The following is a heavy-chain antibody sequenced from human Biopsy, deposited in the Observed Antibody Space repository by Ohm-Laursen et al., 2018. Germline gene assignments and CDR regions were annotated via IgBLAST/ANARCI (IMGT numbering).Heavy chain of an antibody. J-gene: IGHJ4*02. Sequence: GSSVKASCKASGYTFTNYGITWVRQAPGQGLEWMGRIIPILRTTTYAPKFQGRVTFTADKSSSTAYLELSSLTSEDTAMFYCAREAIGYQLPCDDWGQGTLVTVSS. CDR1: GYTFTNYG. CDR3: AREAIGYQLPCDD. D-gene: IGHD2-15*01. V-gene: IGHV1-69*04. CDR2: IIPILRTT.